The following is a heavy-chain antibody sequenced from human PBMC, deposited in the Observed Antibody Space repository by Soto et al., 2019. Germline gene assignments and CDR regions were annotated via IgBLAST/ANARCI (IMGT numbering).Heavy chain of an antibody. CDR2: IKEDGSDK. J-gene: IGHJ4*02. Sequence: EVQLVESGGGLVQPGGSLRLSCAASGFTFNNYWMNWVRQAPGKGLEWVANIKEDGSDKHYVDAVKGRFTISRDNPKNSLFLQMNSLRAEDTAVYYCVTDRYYSKAYWGQGTVVTVSS. CDR3: VTDRYYSKAY. V-gene: IGHV3-7*01. D-gene: IGHD4-4*01. CDR1: GFTFNNYW.